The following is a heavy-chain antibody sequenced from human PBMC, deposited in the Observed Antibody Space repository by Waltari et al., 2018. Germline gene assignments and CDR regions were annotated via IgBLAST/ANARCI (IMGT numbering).Heavy chain of an antibody. CDR3: TTDIMLRVFSNV. V-gene: IGHV1-24*01. J-gene: IGHJ6*02. Sequence: QVQLVQSGAEVRKPGASVKVSCKVSGYSLSELSMHWVRQAPGKGLEWVGGVDPEDEETVNAQKFEGRVTMTEDTSTDTAYMELISLRSDDTAVYYCTTDIMLRVFSNVWGQGTTVTVSS. CDR2: VDPEDEET. CDR1: GYSLSELS. D-gene: IGHD3-10*01.